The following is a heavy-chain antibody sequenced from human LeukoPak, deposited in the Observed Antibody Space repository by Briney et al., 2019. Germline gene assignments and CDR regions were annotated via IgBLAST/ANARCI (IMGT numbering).Heavy chain of an antibody. J-gene: IGHJ5*02. CDR3: ARDQSGEWELLSGWWFDP. V-gene: IGHV1-69*05. CDR1: GGTFSSYA. Sequence: SVKVSCKASGGTFSSYAISWVRQAPGQGLEWMGGIIPIFGTANYAQKLQGRVTVTRDMSTSTVYMELSNLRSEDTAVYYCARDQSGEWELLSGWWFDPWGQGTLVTVSS. CDR2: IIPIFGTA. D-gene: IGHD1-26*01.